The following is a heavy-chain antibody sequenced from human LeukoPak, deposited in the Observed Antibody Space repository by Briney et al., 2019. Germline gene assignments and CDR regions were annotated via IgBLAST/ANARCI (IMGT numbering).Heavy chain of an antibody. CDR1: GGSISSSSYY. V-gene: IGHV4-39*07. CDR3: AHFLSSGWYPDY. Sequence: SETLSLTCTVSGGSISSSSYYWGWIRQPPGKGLEWIGSIYYSGSTYYNPSLKSRVTISVDTSKNQLSLKLSSVTAADTAVYYCAHFLSSGWYPDYWGQGTLVTVSS. J-gene: IGHJ4*02. CDR2: IYYSGST. D-gene: IGHD6-19*01.